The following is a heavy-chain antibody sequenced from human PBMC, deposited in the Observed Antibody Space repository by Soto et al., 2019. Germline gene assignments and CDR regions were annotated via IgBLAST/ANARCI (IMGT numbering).Heavy chain of an antibody. CDR1: GFTFSSYS. Sequence: GGPLRLSCAASGFTFSSYSMHWVRQAPGKGLEWVAVISYDGSNKYYADSVKGRFTISRDNSKNTLYLQMNSLRAEDTAVYYCAKGAGVADYWGQGTLVTVSS. J-gene: IGHJ4*02. CDR2: ISYDGSNK. CDR3: AKGAGVADY. D-gene: IGHD3-3*01. V-gene: IGHV3-30*18.